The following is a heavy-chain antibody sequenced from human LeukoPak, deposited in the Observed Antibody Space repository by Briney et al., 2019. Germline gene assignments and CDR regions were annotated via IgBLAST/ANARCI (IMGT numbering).Heavy chain of an antibody. Sequence: GGSLRLSCAASGFTVSSNYMSWVRQAPGKGLEWVSAISGSGGSTYYADSVKGRFTISRDNSKNTLYLQMNSLRAEDTAVYYCAKRRRGVPAAILIDAFDIWGQGTMVTVSS. CDR3: AKRRRGVPAAILIDAFDI. CDR2: ISGSGGST. V-gene: IGHV3-23*01. J-gene: IGHJ3*02. D-gene: IGHD2-2*02. CDR1: GFTVSSNY.